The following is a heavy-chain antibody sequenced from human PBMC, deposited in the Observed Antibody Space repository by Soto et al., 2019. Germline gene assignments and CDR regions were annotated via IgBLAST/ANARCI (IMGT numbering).Heavy chain of an antibody. CDR1: GYTFTSYD. Sequence: QVQLVQSGAEVKKHGASVKVSCKASGYTFTSYDINWVRQATGQGLEWMGWMNPNSGNTGYAQKFRGRVTMTRNTSISTAYMELSSLRSEDTAVYYCARGEVIRATYYYYMDVGGKGTTVTVSS. CDR3: ARGEVIRATYYYYMDV. J-gene: IGHJ6*03. CDR2: MNPNSGNT. V-gene: IGHV1-8*01.